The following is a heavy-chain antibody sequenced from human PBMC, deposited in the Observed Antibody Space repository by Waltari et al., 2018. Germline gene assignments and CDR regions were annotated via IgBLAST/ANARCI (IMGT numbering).Heavy chain of an antibody. J-gene: IGHJ4*02. D-gene: IGHD6-13*01. CDR3: ASSSWYLRFDY. V-gene: IGHV3-11*04. Sequence: QVQLVESGGGLVKPGGSLGLSCAASRSTLLDYYLAWARQAPGKGRGWVSFISSRGSTMYYADSVKGRITISRDNAKMSLYLQRNSLRAEDTAVYYCASSSWYLRFDYWGQGTLVTVSS. CDR2: ISSRGSTM. CDR1: RSTLLDYY.